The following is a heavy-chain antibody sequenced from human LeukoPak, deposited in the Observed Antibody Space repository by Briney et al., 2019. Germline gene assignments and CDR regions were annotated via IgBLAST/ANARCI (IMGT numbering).Heavy chain of an antibody. V-gene: IGHV4-59*01. CDR2: IYYSGST. D-gene: IGHD6-19*01. J-gene: IGHJ5*02. Sequence: SETLSLTCTVSGGSISSYYWSWIRQPPAKGLEWIGHIYYSGSTNYNPSLKSRVTMSVDTSTNQFSLKVNSVTAADTAVYHCARVVAGRRFDPWGQGTLVTVSS. CDR1: GGSISSYY. CDR3: ARVVAGRRFDP.